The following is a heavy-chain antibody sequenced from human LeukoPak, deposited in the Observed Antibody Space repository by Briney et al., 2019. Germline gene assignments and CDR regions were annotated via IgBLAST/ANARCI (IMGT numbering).Heavy chain of an antibody. CDR1: GGSISSYY. D-gene: IGHD6-19*01. CDR3: ARSEGYSSGWLPPGY. J-gene: IGHJ4*02. CDR2: FYYSGST. V-gene: IGHV4-59*01. Sequence: SETLSLTCTVYGGSISSYYWSWIRQPPGQGLEWIGHFYYSGSTNYNPSLKSRVTISVDTSKNQFSLKLSSVTAADTAVYYCARSEGYSSGWLPPGYWGQGTLVTVSS.